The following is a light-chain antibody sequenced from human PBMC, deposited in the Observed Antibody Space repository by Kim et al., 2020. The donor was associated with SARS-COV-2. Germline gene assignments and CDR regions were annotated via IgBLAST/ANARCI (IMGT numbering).Light chain of an antibody. CDR3: QQHNDWPYT. CDR2: RAS. J-gene: IGKJ2*01. Sequence: SVSPGERATLSCRARQSVSDKLNWYQQKPGQAPRLLIYRASARAAGVPAGFSGSGSGTDFTLTISSLQSEDSAVYYCQQHNDWPYTFGQGTRLEI. CDR1: QSVSDK. V-gene: IGKV3-15*01.